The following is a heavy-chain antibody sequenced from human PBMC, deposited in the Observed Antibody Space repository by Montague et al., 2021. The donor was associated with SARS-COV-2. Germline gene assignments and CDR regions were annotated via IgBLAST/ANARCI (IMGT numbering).Heavy chain of an antibody. CDR2: IYYNGST. V-gene: IGHV4-59*08. CDR1: GGSISSYH. CDR3: ARLGAGGNYYRSYYYALDV. Sequence: SETLSLTCTVSGGSISSYHWSWIRQPPGKGLEWIGYIYYNGSTNYNPSLKSRVTTSVDTSNNQFSLKLTSVTAADAAVYYCARLGAGGNYYRSYYYALDVWGQGTTVTVSS. D-gene: IGHD1-26*01. J-gene: IGHJ6*02.